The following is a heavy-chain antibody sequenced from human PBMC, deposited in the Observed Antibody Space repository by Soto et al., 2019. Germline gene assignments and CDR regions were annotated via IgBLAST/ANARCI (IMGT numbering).Heavy chain of an antibody. CDR3: ARDSGFWSGYPHRPDDYYYGMDV. Sequence: ASVKVSCKASGYTVTGYDIHWVRQATGQGLEWMGWMNPNTGYTANAQKFQGRVTMTRNISISTAYMELSSLRSEDTAVYYCARDSGFWSGYPHRPDDYYYGMDVWGQGTTVTVSS. V-gene: IGHV1-8*01. CDR1: GYTVTGYD. CDR2: MNPNTGYT. D-gene: IGHD3-3*01. J-gene: IGHJ6*02.